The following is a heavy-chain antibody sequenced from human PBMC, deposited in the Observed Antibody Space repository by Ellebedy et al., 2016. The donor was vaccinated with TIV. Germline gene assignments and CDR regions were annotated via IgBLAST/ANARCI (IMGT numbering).Heavy chain of an antibody. CDR2: INWSAGST. CDR3: ASDNKGTYWYFDL. D-gene: IGHD2/OR15-2a*01. CDR1: GFTFDDYG. J-gene: IGHJ2*01. V-gene: IGHV3-20*01. Sequence: GESLKISXAASGFTFDDYGMSWVRQAPGKGLEWVSSINWSAGSTRYADSVKGRFTISRDKAKNSLYLQVNSLRDEDTAWYHCASDNKGTYWYFDLWGRGTLVTVSS.